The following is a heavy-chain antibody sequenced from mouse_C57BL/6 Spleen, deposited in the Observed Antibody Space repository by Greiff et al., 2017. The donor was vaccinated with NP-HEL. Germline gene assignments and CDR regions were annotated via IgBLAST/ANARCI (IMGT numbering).Heavy chain of an antibody. CDR2: INPNNGGT. Sequence: VQLKQSGPELVKPGASVKMSCKASGYTFTDYNMHWVKQSHGKSLEWIGYINPNNGGTSYNQKFKGKATLTVNKSSSTAYMELRSLTSEDSAVYYCARERDDYAWFAYWGQGTLVTVSA. CDR3: ARERDDYAWFAY. V-gene: IGHV1-22*01. J-gene: IGHJ3*01. CDR1: GYTFTDYN. D-gene: IGHD2-4*01.